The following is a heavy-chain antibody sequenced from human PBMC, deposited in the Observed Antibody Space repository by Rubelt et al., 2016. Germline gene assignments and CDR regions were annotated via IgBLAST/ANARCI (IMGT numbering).Heavy chain of an antibody. J-gene: IGHJ4*02. CDR2: IYYSGST. Sequence: IYYSGSTNYNPSLKSRVTISVDTSKNQFSLKLSSVTAADTAVYYCARGIAAAGTRALVFDYWGQGTLVTVSS. CDR3: ARGIAAAGTRALVFDY. V-gene: IGHV4-59*12. D-gene: IGHD6-13*01.